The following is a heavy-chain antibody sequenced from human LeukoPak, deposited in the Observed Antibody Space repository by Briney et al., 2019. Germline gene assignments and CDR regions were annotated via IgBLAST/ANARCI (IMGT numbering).Heavy chain of an antibody. J-gene: IGHJ3*02. V-gene: IGHV3-33*01. D-gene: IGHD3-16*01. CDR1: GFTFSSYG. Sequence: GGSLRLSCAASGFTFSSYGMHWVRQAPGKGLEWVAVIWYDGSNKYYADSVKGRFTISRDNSKNTLYLQMNSLRAEDTAVYYCARGGLGVTNAFDIWGQGTMVTVSS. CDR3: ARGGLGVTNAFDI. CDR2: IWYDGSNK.